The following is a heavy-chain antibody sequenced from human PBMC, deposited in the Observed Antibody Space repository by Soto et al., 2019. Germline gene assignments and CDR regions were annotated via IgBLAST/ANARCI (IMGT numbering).Heavy chain of an antibody. Sequence: QVQLVQSGSEVRKPGASVKISCEASGNSFTTSAIHWVRQAPGQWPEWMGWINAGNGYIKYSQTFQGRVTITRDTSASTVYMELSSLKYEDTGIYYCTRESAPWGFEHWGQGTRVTVSS. J-gene: IGHJ4*02. CDR2: INAGNGYI. CDR1: GNSFTTSA. V-gene: IGHV1-3*01. CDR3: TRESAPWGFEH. D-gene: IGHD7-27*01.